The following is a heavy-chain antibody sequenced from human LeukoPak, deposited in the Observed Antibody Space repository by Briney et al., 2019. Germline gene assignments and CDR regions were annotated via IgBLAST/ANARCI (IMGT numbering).Heavy chain of an antibody. V-gene: IGHV3-38-3*01. CDR2: ISGGST. J-gene: IGHJ4*02. D-gene: IGHD6-6*01. CDR3: ARDHRYSSSSKADY. CDR1: GFTVSSNE. Sequence: PGGSLRLSCAASGFTVSSNEMSWVRQAPGKGLEWVSSISGGSTYYADSRKGRFTISRDNSKNTLHLQMNSLRAEDTAVYYCARDHRYSSSSKADYWGQGTLVTVSS.